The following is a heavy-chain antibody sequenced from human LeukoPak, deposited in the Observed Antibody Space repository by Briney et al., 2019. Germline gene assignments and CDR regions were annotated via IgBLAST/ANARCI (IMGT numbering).Heavy chain of an antibody. V-gene: IGHV1-18*01. Sequence: ASVKVSCKASGYRFTNFGITWVRQAPGRGLEWMGWTTPYDDNPKYGKKFQGRVTMTTDTSTDTGYLEVSSLRPDGTAVYYCAKVDPPIIAGARGDAFEIWGQGTLVTVSS. D-gene: IGHD1-26*01. CDR3: AKVDPPIIAGARGDAFEI. CDR2: TTPYDDNP. J-gene: IGHJ3*02. CDR1: GYRFTNFG.